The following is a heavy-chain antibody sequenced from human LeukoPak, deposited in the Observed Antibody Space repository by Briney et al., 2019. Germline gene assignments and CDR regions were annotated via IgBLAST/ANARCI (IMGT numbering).Heavy chain of an antibody. CDR3: ARGYNYGYSAF. V-gene: IGHV3-20*04. CDR2: INWNGGST. Sequence: GGSLRLSCAASGFTFDDHGMNWVRQVPGKGLEWVSGINWNGGSTFYADSVKGRFTISRDNAKNSLWLQMNSLRAEDTAVYYCARGYNYGYSAFWGQGTLVTVSS. J-gene: IGHJ4*02. CDR1: GFTFDDHG. D-gene: IGHD5-18*01.